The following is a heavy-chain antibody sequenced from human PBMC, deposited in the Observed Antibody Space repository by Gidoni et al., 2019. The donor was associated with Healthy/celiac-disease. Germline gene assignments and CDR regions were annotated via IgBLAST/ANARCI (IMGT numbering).Heavy chain of an antibody. J-gene: IGHJ4*02. CDR3: AGTVVTEFDY. CDR1: GGSFSGYY. D-gene: IGHD2-15*01. V-gene: IGHV4-34*01. Sequence: QVQLQQWGAGLLKPSETLSLTCAVYGGSFSGYYWSWIRQPPGKGLEWIGEINHSGSTNYNPSLKIRVTISVVTSKIQFSRKLSSVTAADTAVYYCAGTVVTEFDYWGQGTLVTVSS. CDR2: INHSGST.